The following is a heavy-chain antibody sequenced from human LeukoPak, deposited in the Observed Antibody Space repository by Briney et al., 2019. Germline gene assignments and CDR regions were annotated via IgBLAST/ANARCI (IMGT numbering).Heavy chain of an antibody. D-gene: IGHD6-19*01. CDR2: IYPSGST. CDR1: GASIISGSYY. Sequence: PSETLSLTCTVSGASIISGSYYWSWIRQPAGKGLEWIGRIYPSGSTNYNPSLKSRVTISVDTSKNQFSLKLNSVTAADTAVYYCARSTGSSGWRYFDYWVQGTLVTVSS. V-gene: IGHV4-61*02. CDR3: ARSTGSSGWRYFDY. J-gene: IGHJ4*02.